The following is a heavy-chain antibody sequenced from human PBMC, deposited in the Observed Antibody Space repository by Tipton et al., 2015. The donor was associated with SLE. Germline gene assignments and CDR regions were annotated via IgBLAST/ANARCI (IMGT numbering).Heavy chain of an antibody. J-gene: IGHJ4*02. Sequence: GSLRLSCAASGFTFSSYAMSWVRQAPGKGLEWVSVLYSGGSTYYADSVKGRFTISRDNSKNTLYLQMNSLRAEDTAVYYCAKRKGHYFDYWGQGTLVTVSS. V-gene: IGHV3-23*03. CDR1: GFTFSSYA. CDR3: AKRKGHYFDY. D-gene: IGHD2/OR15-2a*01. CDR2: LYSGGST.